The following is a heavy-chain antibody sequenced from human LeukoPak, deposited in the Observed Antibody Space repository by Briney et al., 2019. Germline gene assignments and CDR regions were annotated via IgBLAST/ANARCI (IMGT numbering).Heavy chain of an antibody. D-gene: IGHD4-11*01. CDR2: ISAYNGNT. Sequence: ASVKVSCKASGYTFTSSGISWVRRAPGQGLEWMGWISAYNGNTNYAQKLQGRVTMTTDTSTSTAYMELRSLRSDDTAVYYCARDGDDDYSNNYWGQGTLVTVSS. V-gene: IGHV1-18*01. J-gene: IGHJ4*02. CDR3: ARDGDDDYSNNY. CDR1: GYTFTSSG.